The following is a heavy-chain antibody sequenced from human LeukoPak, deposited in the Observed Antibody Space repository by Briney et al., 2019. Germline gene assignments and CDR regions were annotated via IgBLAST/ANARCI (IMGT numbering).Heavy chain of an antibody. D-gene: IGHD6-13*01. CDR2: IKSKTDGGTT. CDR1: GFTFSNAW. V-gene: IGHV3-15*01. Sequence: PGGSLRLSCAASGFTFSNAWMSWVRQAPGKGLEWVGRIKSKTDGGTTDYAAPVKGRFTISRDNSKNTLYLQMNSLRAEDTAVYYCAKVPIAAAGTRGFFDYWGQGTLVTVSS. J-gene: IGHJ4*02. CDR3: AKVPIAAAGTRGFFDY.